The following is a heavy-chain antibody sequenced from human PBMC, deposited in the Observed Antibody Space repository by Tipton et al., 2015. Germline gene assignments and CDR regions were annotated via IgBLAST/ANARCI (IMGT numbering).Heavy chain of an antibody. Sequence: QSGPEVKKPGSSVKVSCKASGVTFSNYPISWVRQAPGHGLEWMGIINPSVGSTNYAQKFQGRVSMTRDTSTSTVYMELSSLRSEGTAVYYCAREGGGGFGGVNDAFDVWGRGTMVTVSS. D-gene: IGHD3-16*01. CDR2: INPSVGST. V-gene: IGHV1-46*01. J-gene: IGHJ3*01. CDR3: AREGGGGFGGVNDAFDV. CDR1: GVTFSNYP.